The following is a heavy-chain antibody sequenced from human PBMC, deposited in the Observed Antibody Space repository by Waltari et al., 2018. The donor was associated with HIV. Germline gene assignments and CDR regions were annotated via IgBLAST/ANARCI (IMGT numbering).Heavy chain of an antibody. Sequence: QVQLVESGGGVVRPGRSLRLSCAASGFSVSRYGMHWVRQAPGKGLEGGAVIWHDGSKKYYAGSVKGRFTVSRDTSKNTLYLEMNRLRAEDTAVYHCARDPGTLLIAVAGAFDYWGPGIPVTVSS. D-gene: IGHD6-19*01. J-gene: IGHJ4*02. CDR1: GFSVSRYG. CDR2: IWHDGSKK. V-gene: IGHV3-33*01. CDR3: ARDPGTLLIAVAGAFDY.